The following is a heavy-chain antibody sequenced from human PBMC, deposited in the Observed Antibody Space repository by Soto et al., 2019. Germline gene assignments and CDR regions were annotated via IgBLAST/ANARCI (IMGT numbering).Heavy chain of an antibody. CDR3: ARALLLWFGESRRGAFDI. CDR2: ISSSRSYI. J-gene: IGHJ3*02. Sequence: GGSLRLSCAASGFTFSNYSMNWVRQAPGKGLEWVSSISSSRSYIYYADSVRGRFTISRDNAKNSLFLQMNSLRAKDTAVYYCARALLLWFGESRRGAFDIWGQGTMVTVSS. CDR1: GFTFSNYS. D-gene: IGHD3-10*01. V-gene: IGHV3-21*01.